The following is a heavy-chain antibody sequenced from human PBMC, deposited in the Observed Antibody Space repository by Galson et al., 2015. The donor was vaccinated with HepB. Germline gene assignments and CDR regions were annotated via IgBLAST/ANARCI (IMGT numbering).Heavy chain of an antibody. CDR2: ISYDGSNK. V-gene: IGHV3-30*18. J-gene: IGHJ5*02. CDR1: GFTFSSYG. CDR3: AKDHGDP. Sequence: SLRLSCAASGFTFSSYGMHWVRQAPGKGLEWVAVISYDGSNKYYADSVKGRFTISRDNSKNTLYLQMNSLRAEDTAVYYCAKDHGDPWGQGTLVTVSS.